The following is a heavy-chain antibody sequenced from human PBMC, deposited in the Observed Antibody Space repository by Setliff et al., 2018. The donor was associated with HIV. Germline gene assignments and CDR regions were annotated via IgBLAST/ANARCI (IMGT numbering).Heavy chain of an antibody. V-gene: IGHV1-8*02. D-gene: IGHD3-10*01. CDR1: GYTFTSYD. Sequence: ASVKVSCKASGYTFTSYDINWVRQATGQGLEWMGWMMPSSGNTGYAQKFQGRVTMTTDTSTSTVYMELGSLISDDTAVYYCAREGLWFGDRGYYMDVWGTGTAVTVSS. CDR2: MMPSSGNT. J-gene: IGHJ6*03. CDR3: AREGLWFGDRGYYMDV.